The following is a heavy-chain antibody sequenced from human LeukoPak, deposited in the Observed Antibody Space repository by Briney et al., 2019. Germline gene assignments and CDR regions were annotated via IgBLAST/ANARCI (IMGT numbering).Heavy chain of an antibody. J-gene: IGHJ6*02. D-gene: IGHD6-19*01. CDR3: ARGSSSGWPYYYYYGMDV. V-gene: IGHV3-53*01. CDR1: GFTVSSNY. CDR2: IYSGGST. Sequence: GGSLRLSCAASGFTVSSNYMSWVRQAPGKGLEWVSVIYSGGSTFYADSVKGRFTISRENAKNSLYLQMNSLRAGDTAVYYCARGSSSGWPYYYYYGMDVWGQGTTVTVSS.